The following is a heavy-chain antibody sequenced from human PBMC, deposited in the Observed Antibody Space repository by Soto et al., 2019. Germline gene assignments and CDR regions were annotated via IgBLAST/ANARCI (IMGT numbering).Heavy chain of an antibody. V-gene: IGHV1-8*01. J-gene: IGHJ6*02. CDR3: ARLIVATTTRYYYYGMDV. D-gene: IGHD5-12*01. CDR1: GYTFTSYD. Sequence: QVQLVQSGAEVKKPGASVKVSCKASGYTFTSYDINRVRQATGQGLEWMGWMNPNSGNTGYAQKFQGRVTMTRNTSISTAYMELSSLRSEDTAVYYCARLIVATTTRYYYYGMDVWGQGTTVTVSS. CDR2: MNPNSGNT.